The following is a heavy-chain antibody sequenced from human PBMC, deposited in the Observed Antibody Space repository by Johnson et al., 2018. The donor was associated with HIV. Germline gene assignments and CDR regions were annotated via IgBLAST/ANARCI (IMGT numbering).Heavy chain of an antibody. CDR1: GFTFSNYG. CDR3: ARGMTTWTNHDACDI. Sequence: QVQLVESGGGVVQSGGSLRLSCTASGFTFSNYGIHWVRQTPGKGLEWVAFIRSDESNKYYADSVKGRFTISRDNSKNTLYLQMNSLRAEDTAVYYGARGMTTWTNHDACDIWDQGTMVTVSS. J-gene: IGHJ3*02. V-gene: IGHV3-30*02. D-gene: IGHD4-17*01. CDR2: IRSDESNK.